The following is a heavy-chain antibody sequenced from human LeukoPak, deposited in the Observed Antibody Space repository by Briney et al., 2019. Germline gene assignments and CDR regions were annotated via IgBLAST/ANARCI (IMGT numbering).Heavy chain of an antibody. CDR3: AKRSSSSSSWYVVDY. V-gene: IGHV1-69*13. CDR2: IIPIFGTA. Sequence: ASVKVSCKASGGTFSSYAVSWVRQAPGQGLEWMGGIIPIFGTANYAQKFQGRVTITADESTSTAYMELSSLRSEDTAVYYCAKRSSSSSSWYVVDYWGQGTLVTVSS. CDR1: GGTFSSYA. J-gene: IGHJ4*02. D-gene: IGHD6-13*01.